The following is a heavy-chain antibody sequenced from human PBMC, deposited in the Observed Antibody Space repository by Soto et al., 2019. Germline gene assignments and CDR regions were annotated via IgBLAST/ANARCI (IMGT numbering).Heavy chain of an antibody. CDR2: VNPGSGDT. J-gene: IGHJ5*02. D-gene: IGHD5-18*01. CDR1: GYTFTNND. V-gene: IGHV1-8*01. Sequence: GASVKVSCKASGYTFTNNDVSWVRQATGQGLEWMGWVNPGSGDTGYAQKFQGRLTMTRDISIATAYMELNSLTSEDTAIYYCARMDSFGSINWFDPWGQGTLVTVSS. CDR3: ARMDSFGSINWFDP.